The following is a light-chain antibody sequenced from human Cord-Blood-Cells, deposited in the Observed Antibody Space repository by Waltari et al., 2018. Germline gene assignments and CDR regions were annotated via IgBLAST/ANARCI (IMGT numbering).Light chain of an antibody. Sequence: QSVLTQPPSASGTPGQRGTISCSGSSSNIGSNYVYWYQQLPGTAPKLLISRNNQRPSGVPDRFSGSKSGTSASLAISGLRSEDEADYYCAAWDDSLSGSYVFGTGTKVTVL. V-gene: IGLV1-47*01. J-gene: IGLJ1*01. CDR3: AAWDDSLSGSYV. CDR1: SSNIGSNY. CDR2: RNN.